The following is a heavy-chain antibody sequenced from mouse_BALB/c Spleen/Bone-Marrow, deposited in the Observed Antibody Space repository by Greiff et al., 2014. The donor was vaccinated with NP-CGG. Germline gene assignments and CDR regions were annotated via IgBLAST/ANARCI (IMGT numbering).Heavy chain of an antibody. Sequence: VQLQQSGPDLVKPSQSLSLTCTVTGYSITSGYSWHWIRQFPGSKLEWMGYIRYSGSTNYNPSLKSRISITRDTSKNHFFLQLNSVTTEDTATYYCARRGDYYGNYADYWGQGTSVTVSS. V-gene: IGHV3-1*02. CDR1: GYSITSGYS. J-gene: IGHJ4*01. CDR2: IRYSGST. D-gene: IGHD2-1*01. CDR3: ARRGDYYGNYADY.